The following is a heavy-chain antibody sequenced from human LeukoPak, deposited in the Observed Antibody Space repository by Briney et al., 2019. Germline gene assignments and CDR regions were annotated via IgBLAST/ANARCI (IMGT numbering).Heavy chain of an antibody. CDR2: VYNSGRT. J-gene: IGHJ4*02. D-gene: IGHD4-23*01. V-gene: IGHV4-59*01. CDR3: ARHRYGGNAHFDS. Sequence: SETLSLTCSVSGGSIRSYYWSWIRQPPGKGLEWIGYVYNSGRTSSDYNPSLKSRVTISMDTSRKDFSLKLTSVTSAGTAVYYCARHRYGGNAHFDSWGQGTLVTVSS. CDR1: GGSIRSYY.